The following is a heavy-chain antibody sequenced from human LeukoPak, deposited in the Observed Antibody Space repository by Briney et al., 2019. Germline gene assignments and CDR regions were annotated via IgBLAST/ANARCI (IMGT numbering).Heavy chain of an antibody. J-gene: IGHJ6*02. Sequence: GGSLRLSCAASGFTVSANYMSWVRQAPGKGLEWVSVIYSGGSTYYADSVKGRFTISRDNSKNTLYLQMNSLGAEDTAVYYCAREYCSSTSCYGRGRYYYYGMDVWGQGTTVTVSS. V-gene: IGHV3-66*01. CDR3: AREYCSSTSCYGRGRYYYYGMDV. CDR2: IYSGGST. D-gene: IGHD2-2*01. CDR1: GFTVSANY.